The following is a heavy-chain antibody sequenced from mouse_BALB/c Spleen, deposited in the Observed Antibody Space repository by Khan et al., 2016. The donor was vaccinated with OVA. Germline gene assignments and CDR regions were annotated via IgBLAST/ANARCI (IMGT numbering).Heavy chain of an antibody. J-gene: IGHJ4*01. CDR3: ARQPYYHYNIMDY. D-gene: IGHD2-10*01. Sequence: QVQLKESGPGLAGPSQSLSITCTISGFSLTNYGVHWVRQPPGKGLEWLVVIWSDGSTNYNSVLKSRLTVTKDNSQSQVFLKMNSLQTDDTAIYFCARQPYYHYNIMDYWGQGTSVTVSS. CDR2: IWSDGST. V-gene: IGHV2-6-1*01. CDR1: GFSLTNYG.